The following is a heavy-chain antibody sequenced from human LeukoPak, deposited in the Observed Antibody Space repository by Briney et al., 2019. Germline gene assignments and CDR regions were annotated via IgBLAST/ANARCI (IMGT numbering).Heavy chain of an antibody. Sequence: GGSLRLSCAASGFTFSNYGIHWVRQAPGKGLEWVAFVRSDGGIKYYADSVKGRFTISRDNSRTTVYLQMNSLRAEDTAVYYCASLMGATPDWGQGTLVTVSS. CDR1: GFTFSNYG. V-gene: IGHV3-30*02. CDR3: ASLMGATPD. CDR2: VRSDGGIK. D-gene: IGHD1-26*01. J-gene: IGHJ4*02.